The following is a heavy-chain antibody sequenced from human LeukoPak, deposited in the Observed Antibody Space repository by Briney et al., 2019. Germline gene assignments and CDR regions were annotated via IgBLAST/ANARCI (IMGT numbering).Heavy chain of an antibody. J-gene: IGHJ3*02. Sequence: PSETLSLTCAVSGGSISSRNWWSRVRQPPGKGLEWIGEIHHSGSTNYNPSLKSRVTISVDKSKNQFSLKLSSVTAADTAVYYWARGSDTPADFDIRGQGTMVTVSS. CDR2: IHHSGST. CDR3: ARGSDTPADFDI. CDR1: GGSISSRNW. V-gene: IGHV4-4*02. D-gene: IGHD2-15*01.